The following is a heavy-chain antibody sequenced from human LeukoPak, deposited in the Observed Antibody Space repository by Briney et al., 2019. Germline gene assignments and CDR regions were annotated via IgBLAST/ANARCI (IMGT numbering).Heavy chain of an antibody. CDR2: IKSKTDGGTT. D-gene: IGHD3-10*01. CDR1: GFTFSNAW. J-gene: IGHJ3*02. CDR3: TTDPEEYYYGSGTLPDAFDI. V-gene: IGHV3-15*01. Sequence: GGSLRLSCAASGFTFSNAWMSWVRQAPGKGLEWVGRIKSKTDGGTTDYAAPVKGRFTISRDDSKNTLYLQMNSLKTEDTAVYYCTTDPEEYYYGSGTLPDAFDIWGQGTMVTVSS.